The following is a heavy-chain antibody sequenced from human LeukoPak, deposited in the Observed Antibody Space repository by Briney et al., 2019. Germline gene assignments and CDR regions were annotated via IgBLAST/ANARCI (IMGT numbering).Heavy chain of an antibody. CDR3: ARASSPWFRVERAFDP. CDR2: ISGSSTTI. J-gene: IGHJ5*02. D-gene: IGHD3-10*01. CDR1: GFTFSDYY. Sequence: GSLRLSCPASGFTFSDYYMSWFRQAAGKGLEWLAYISGSSTTIYYADSVKGRFTISRDNANNSLYLQMNSLTAEDTAVYYCARASSPWFRVERAFDPWGQGTLVTVSS. V-gene: IGHV3-11*01.